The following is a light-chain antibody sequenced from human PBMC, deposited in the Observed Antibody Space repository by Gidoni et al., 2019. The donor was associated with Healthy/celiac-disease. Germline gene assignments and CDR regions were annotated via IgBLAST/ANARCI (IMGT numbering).Light chain of an antibody. CDR2: GAS. Sequence: EIVMTQSPATLSVSPGERATLSCRASQSVSSNLAWYQQKPGQAPRPLIYGASTRATGIPARFSGSGSGTDFTLTISSLQSEDFAVYYCQQYNIWPPMYTFGQGTKLEI. CDR3: QQYNIWPPMYT. J-gene: IGKJ2*01. CDR1: QSVSSN. V-gene: IGKV3-15*01.